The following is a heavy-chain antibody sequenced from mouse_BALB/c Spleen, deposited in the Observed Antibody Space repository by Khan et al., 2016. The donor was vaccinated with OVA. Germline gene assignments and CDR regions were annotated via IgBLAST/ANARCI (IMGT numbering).Heavy chain of an antibody. CDR1: GFTFSNYA. Sequence: EVELVESGGDLVKPGGSLKLSCAASGFTFSNYAMSWVRQTPEKRLEWVASISSGGTTYFPDSVKGRFTISRDNGRNILYLQMSSLRSEDTAMYYWARDYWFTYWGQGTLVTVSA. J-gene: IGHJ3*01. CDR3: ARDYWFTY. CDR2: ISSGGTT. V-gene: IGHV5-6-5*01.